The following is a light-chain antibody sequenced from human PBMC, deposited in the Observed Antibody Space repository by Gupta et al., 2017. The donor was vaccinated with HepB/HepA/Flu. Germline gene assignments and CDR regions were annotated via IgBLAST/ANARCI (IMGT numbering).Light chain of an antibody. CDR3: AAWDDSRNGFV. J-gene: IGLJ1*01. Sequence: QSVLTQPPSASGTPGQRVTISCSGSSSNIGTNAVNWYQQLPGTAPKLLIYSDNRRPSGVPERLSGAKSGTSASLAISGLQAEDEADYYCAAWDDSRNGFVFGSGTKVTVL. CDR1: SSNIGTNA. CDR2: SDN. V-gene: IGLV1-44*01.